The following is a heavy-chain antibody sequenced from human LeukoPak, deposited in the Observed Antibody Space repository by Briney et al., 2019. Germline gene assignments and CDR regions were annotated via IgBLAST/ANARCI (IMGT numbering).Heavy chain of an antibody. D-gene: IGHD3-9*01. CDR2: INPYSGGT. CDR3: ARGDDNTGYNYLDY. J-gene: IGHJ4*02. V-gene: IGHV1-2*02. CDR1: GYTFSYYY. Sequence: ASVKVSCKASGYTFSYYYIHWVRQAPGQGLERMGWINPYSGGTNCAQKFQGRVTMTRDTSIATTYMELSSLMSDDTAVYYGARGDDNTGYNYLDYWGQGTLVTVSS.